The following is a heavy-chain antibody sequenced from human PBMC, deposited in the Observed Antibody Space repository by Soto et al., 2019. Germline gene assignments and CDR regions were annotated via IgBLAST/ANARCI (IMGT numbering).Heavy chain of an antibody. CDR2: ISAYNGNT. J-gene: IGHJ6*04. Sequence: ASVKVSCKASGYTFTSYGISWVRQAPGQGLEWMGWISAYNGNTNYAQKLQGRVTMTTDTSTSTAYMELRSLRSDDTAVYYCARLRKLYYDFWSGLLMDVWGKGTTVTVSS. CDR1: GYTFTSYG. V-gene: IGHV1-18*01. CDR3: ARLRKLYYDFWSGLLMDV. D-gene: IGHD3-3*01.